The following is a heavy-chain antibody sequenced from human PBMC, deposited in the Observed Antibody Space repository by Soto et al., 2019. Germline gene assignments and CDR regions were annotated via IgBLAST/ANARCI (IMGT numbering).Heavy chain of an antibody. J-gene: IGHJ6*02. CDR1: GGSISSGGYY. Sequence: TSETLSLTCTVSGGSISSGGYYWSWIRQHPGKGLEWIGYIYYSGSTYYNPSLKSRVTISVDTSKNQFSLKLSSVTAADTAVYYCARDRDPMVRGVPTHYYGMDVWGQGTTVTVSS. CDR2: IYYSGST. D-gene: IGHD3-10*01. V-gene: IGHV4-31*03. CDR3: ARDRDPMVRGVPTHYYGMDV.